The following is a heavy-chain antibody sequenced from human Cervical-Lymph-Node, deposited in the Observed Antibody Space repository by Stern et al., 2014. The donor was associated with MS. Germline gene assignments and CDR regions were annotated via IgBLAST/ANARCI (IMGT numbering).Heavy chain of an antibody. J-gene: IGHJ4*02. D-gene: IGHD1-26*01. CDR1: GFTFSDSK. V-gene: IGHV3-11*01. CDR3: ARDRGTYSPFDS. Sequence: VQLVESGGDLVKPGGSLRLSCAASGFTFSDSKMNWIRQAPGKGLEWVSDISSTSISLFYAVSWEGRFTVSRDNAKNSLFLQMNSLRVEDTAIYFCARDRGTYSPFDSWGQGTLVTVSS. CDR2: ISSTSISL.